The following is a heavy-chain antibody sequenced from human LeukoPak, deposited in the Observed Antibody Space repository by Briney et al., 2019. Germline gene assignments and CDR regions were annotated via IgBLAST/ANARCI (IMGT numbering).Heavy chain of an antibody. CDR1: GFPFNAYW. J-gene: IGHJ4*02. Sequence: PGGSLRLSCAASGFPFNAYWMTWVRQAPGKGLEWVANIRQDGDTKYYVDSVKGRFTISRDTSKTTISLQMNSLRVEDSAVYYCAKWTRTTLFRGDRARFDSWGQGTLVTVSS. CDR2: IRQDGDTK. D-gene: IGHD3-10*01. V-gene: IGHV3-7*03. CDR3: AKWTRTTLFRGDRARFDS.